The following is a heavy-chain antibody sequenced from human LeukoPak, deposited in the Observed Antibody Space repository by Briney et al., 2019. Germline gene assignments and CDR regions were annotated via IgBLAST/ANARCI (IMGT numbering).Heavy chain of an antibody. J-gene: IGHJ1*01. Sequence: PGGSLRLSCAASGFTFSSYGTHWVRQAPGKGLEWVAFIRYDGSNKYYADSVKGRFTISRDNSKNTLYLQMNSLRSDDTAVYYCARRLSSSWYEYFQHWGQGTLVTVSS. V-gene: IGHV3-30*02. CDR1: GFTFSSYG. CDR2: IRYDGSNK. D-gene: IGHD6-13*01. CDR3: ARRLSSSWYEYFQH.